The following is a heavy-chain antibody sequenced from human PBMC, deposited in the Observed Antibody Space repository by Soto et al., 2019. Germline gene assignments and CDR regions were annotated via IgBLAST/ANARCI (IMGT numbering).Heavy chain of an antibody. CDR1: GFTFSSFG. CDR2: ISYDGIDK. J-gene: IGHJ4*02. Sequence: QVQLVESGGGVVQPGGSLRLSCAASGFTFSSFGIHWVRQAPGKGLEWVAVISYDGIDKNYGDSVKGRFTISREISKNMVYLQMNSLRAEDTAVYYCAKDLREMATIRPDYWGQGILVTVSS. CDR3: AKDLREMATIRPDY. V-gene: IGHV3-30*18. D-gene: IGHD5-12*01.